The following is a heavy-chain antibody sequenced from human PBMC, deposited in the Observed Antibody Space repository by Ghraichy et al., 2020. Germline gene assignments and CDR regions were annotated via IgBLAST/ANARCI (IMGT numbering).Heavy chain of an antibody. CDR3: ARLYSGWYYFDY. V-gene: IGHV4-39*01. CDR1: GGSISSSSYY. J-gene: IGHJ4*02. CDR2: IYYSGST. Sequence: SETLSLTCTVSGGSISSSSYYWGWIRQPPGKGLEWIGSIYYSGSTYYNPSLKSRVTISVDTSKNQFSLKLSSVTAADTAVYYCARLYSGWYYFDYWGQGTLVTVSS. D-gene: IGHD6-19*01.